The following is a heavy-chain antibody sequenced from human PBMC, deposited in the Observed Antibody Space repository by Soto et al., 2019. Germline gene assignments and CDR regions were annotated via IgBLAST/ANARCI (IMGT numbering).Heavy chain of an antibody. D-gene: IGHD1-26*01. CDR3: ARDTPLVD. CDR2: IYYSGST. V-gene: IGHV4-59*01. J-gene: IGHJ4*02. Sequence: QVQLQESGPGLVKPSETLSLTCTVSGGSISSYYWSWLRQPPGKGLEWIGYIYYSGSTNYNPSLKSRVTISVDTSKNQFSLKLSSVTAADTAVYYCARDTPLVDWGQGTLVTVSS. CDR1: GGSISSYY.